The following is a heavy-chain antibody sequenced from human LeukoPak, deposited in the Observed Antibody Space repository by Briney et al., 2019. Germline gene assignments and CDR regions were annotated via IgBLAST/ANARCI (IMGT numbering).Heavy chain of an antibody. D-gene: IGHD3-10*01. J-gene: IGHJ4*02. CDR2: INHSGST. CDR1: GGSFSGYY. Sequence: SETLSLTCAVYGGSFSGYYWSWIRQPPGKGLEWIGEINHSGSTNYNPSLKSRVTISVDTSKNQFSLKLSSVTAADTAAYYWARGSGYYGSGSYSTPLVLDYWGQGTLVTVSS. CDR3: ARGSGYYGSGSYSTPLVLDY. V-gene: IGHV4-34*01.